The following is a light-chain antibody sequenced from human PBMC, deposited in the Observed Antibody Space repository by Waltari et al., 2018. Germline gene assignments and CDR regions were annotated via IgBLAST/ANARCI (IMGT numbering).Light chain of an antibody. Sequence: QSALTQPASVSGSLGQSITTSCLGTNNDIGNYNYVLWYQQFPGEAPRLIIYEVSNRPSRISSRFSGSKSGMTASLTISGLQADDEATYYCCSHTNIGTWVFGGGTTLTVL. CDR3: CSHTNIGTWV. CDR1: NNDIGNYNY. J-gene: IGLJ3*02. CDR2: EVS. V-gene: IGLV2-14*01.